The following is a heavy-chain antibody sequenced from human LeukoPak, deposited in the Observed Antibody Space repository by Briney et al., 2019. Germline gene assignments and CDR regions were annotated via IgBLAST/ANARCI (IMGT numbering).Heavy chain of an antibody. D-gene: IGHD2-2*01. J-gene: IGHJ5*02. CDR2: ISSSGSNI. CDR3: AREDIVVVPAAMGSWEPNWFDP. V-gene: IGHV3-48*03. Sequence: GGSLRLSCAASGFTLSSYEMNWVRQAPGKGLEWVSYISSSGSNIYYADSVKGRFTISRDNAKNSLYLQMNSLRAEDTAVYYCAREDIVVVPAAMGSWEPNWFDPWGQGTLVTVSS. CDR1: GFTLSSYE.